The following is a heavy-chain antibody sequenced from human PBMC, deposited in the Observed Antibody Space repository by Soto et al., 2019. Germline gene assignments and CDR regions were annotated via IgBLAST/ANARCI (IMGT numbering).Heavy chain of an antibody. D-gene: IGHD1-26*01. CDR3: ARREIQRPIDY. J-gene: IGHJ4*02. CDR1: GYSISSSNW. Sequence: SETLSLTCAVSGYSISSSNWWGWIRQPPGKGLEWIGYIYYSGTTYYNPSLKSRVTMSVDTSKNQFSLKLTSVTAVDTAVYYCARREIQRPIDYWGQGTLVPVSS. CDR2: IYYSGTT. V-gene: IGHV4-28*01.